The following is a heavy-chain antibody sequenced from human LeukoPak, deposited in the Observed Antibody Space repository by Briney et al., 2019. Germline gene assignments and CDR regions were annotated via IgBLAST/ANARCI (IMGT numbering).Heavy chain of an antibody. CDR3: ARGAAANYMDV. CDR1: GGSISSSSYY. V-gene: IGHV4-39*07. CDR2: IYYSGST. Sequence: SETLSLTCTVSGGSISSSSYYWGWIRQPPGKGLEWIRSIYYSGSTYYNPSLKSRVTISVDTSKNQFSLKLSSVTAADTAVYYCARGAAANYMDVWGKGTTVTVSS. D-gene: IGHD6-13*01. J-gene: IGHJ6*03.